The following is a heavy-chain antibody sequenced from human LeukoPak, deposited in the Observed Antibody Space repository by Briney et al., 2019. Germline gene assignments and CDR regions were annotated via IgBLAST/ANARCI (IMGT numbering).Heavy chain of an antibody. CDR2: IYHSGST. CDR1: GYSITSGYY. J-gene: IGHJ4*02. CDR3: AATFHDSSGYYLDY. Sequence: SETLSLTCAVSGYSITSGYYWGWIRQPPGKGLEWIGSIYHSGSTYYNPSLKSRVTISVDTSKNQFSLWLSSVTAADTAVYYCAATFHDSSGYYLDYWGQGTLVTVSS. D-gene: IGHD3-22*01. V-gene: IGHV4-38-2*01.